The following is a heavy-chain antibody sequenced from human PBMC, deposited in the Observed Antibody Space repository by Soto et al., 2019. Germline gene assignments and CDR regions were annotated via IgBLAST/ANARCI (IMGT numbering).Heavy chain of an antibody. Sequence: QVQLQESGPGLVKPSETLSLTCTVSGGSVRSGSYYWSWIRQPPGKGLEWIGYIYYSGSTNYNPSLKSRATIPVDTSKNQFSLTLSSVTAADTAVYYCARVPRDGYNSGFDYWGQGTLVTVSS. CDR2: IYYSGST. CDR3: ARVPRDGYNSGFDY. D-gene: IGHD5-12*01. J-gene: IGHJ4*02. CDR1: GGSVRSGSYY. V-gene: IGHV4-61*01.